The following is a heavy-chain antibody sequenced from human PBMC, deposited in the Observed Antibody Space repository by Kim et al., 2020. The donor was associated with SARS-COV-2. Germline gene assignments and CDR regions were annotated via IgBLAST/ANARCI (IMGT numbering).Heavy chain of an antibody. V-gene: IGHV3-23*01. CDR3: APRPKYYYDSSGYPKTEYFQH. D-gene: IGHD3-22*01. Sequence: GGSLRLSCAASGFTFRSYAMSWVRQAPGKGLEWVAAISGSGGSTYYADSVKGRFTISRDNPKNTLYLQMNSLRAEDTAVYYCAPRPKYYYDSSGYPKTEYFQHWGQGTLVTASS. CDR2: ISGSGGST. J-gene: IGHJ1*01. CDR1: GFTFRSYA.